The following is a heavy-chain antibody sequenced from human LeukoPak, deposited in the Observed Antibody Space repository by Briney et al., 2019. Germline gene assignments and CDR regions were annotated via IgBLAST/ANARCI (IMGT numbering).Heavy chain of an antibody. D-gene: IGHD3-10*01. J-gene: IGHJ4*02. Sequence: GGSLRLSCAPSDFSVSNNYMSWVRQAPGKGPEWVSVIYTGGSTYYADSVKGRFTISRHNSKNTLYLQMNSLRADDTAIYYCAGDYYGSGNFVYWGQGTLVTVSS. CDR2: IYTGGST. CDR1: DFSVSNNY. V-gene: IGHV3-53*04. CDR3: AGDYYGSGNFVY.